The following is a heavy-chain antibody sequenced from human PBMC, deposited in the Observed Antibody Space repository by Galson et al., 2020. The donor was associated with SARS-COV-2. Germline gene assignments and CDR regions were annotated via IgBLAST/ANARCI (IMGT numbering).Heavy chain of an antibody. Sequence: ASVKVSCKASGYTFTSYAMHWVRQAPGQRLEWMGWINAGNGNTKYSQKFQGRVTITRDTSASTAYMELSSLRSEDTAVYYCARDRGYCTNGVCYSWFDPWGQGTLVTVSS. CDR1: GYTFTSYA. J-gene: IGHJ5*02. CDR3: ARDRGYCTNGVCYSWFDP. CDR2: INAGNGNT. V-gene: IGHV1-3*01. D-gene: IGHD2-8*01.